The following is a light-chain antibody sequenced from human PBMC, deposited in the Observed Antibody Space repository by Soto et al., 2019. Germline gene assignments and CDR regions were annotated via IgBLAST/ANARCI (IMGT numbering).Light chain of an antibody. CDR2: DNN. J-gene: IGLJ1*01. CDR1: SSNIGNNY. V-gene: IGLV1-51*01. Sequence: QSVLTQPPSVYAAPGQKVTISCSGSSSNIGNNYVSWYQQLPGTAPKLLIYDNNKRPSGIPDRFSGSKSGTSATLGITGLQTGDEADYYCGTWDSSLSAGGYAFGTGTKLTVL. CDR3: GTWDSSLSAGGYA.